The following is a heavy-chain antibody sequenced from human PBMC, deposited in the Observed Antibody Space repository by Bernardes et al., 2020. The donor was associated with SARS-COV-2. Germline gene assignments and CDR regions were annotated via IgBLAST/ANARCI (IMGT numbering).Heavy chain of an antibody. CDR1: GFTFSNAW. J-gene: IGHJ4*02. CDR3: TSWDFWSGYYTSYYFDY. Sequence: GGSLRLSCAASGFTFSNAWMNWVRQAPGKGLEWVGRIKSKTDGGTTDYAAPVKGRFTISRDDSKNTLYLQMNSLKTEDTAVYYCTSWDFWSGYYTSYYFDYWGQGTLVTVSS. CDR2: IKSKTDGGTT. V-gene: IGHV3-15*07. D-gene: IGHD3-3*01.